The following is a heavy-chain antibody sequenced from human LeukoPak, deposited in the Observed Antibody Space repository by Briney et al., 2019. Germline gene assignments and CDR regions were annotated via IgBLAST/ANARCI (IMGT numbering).Heavy chain of an antibody. J-gene: IGHJ4*02. Sequence: SETLSLTCTVSGYSISSDYYWGWIRQPPGKGLEWIGSIYHSGSTYYKPSLKSRVTISVDTSKNQFSLRLRSVTAADTAVYYCARERGYDSSGYYFDYWGQGTLVTVSS. CDR2: IYHSGST. CDR3: ARERGYDSSGYYFDY. D-gene: IGHD3-22*01. V-gene: IGHV4-38-2*02. CDR1: GYSISSDYY.